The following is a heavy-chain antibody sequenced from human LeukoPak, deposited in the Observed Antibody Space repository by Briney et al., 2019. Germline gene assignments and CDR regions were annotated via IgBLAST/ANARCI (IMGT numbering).Heavy chain of an antibody. Sequence: GSLRLSFAASGFTVSSNYMSWVRQAPGKGLEWVSSISSTTSHIYYADSVTGRFTISRDNAKNSLYLQMNSLRAEDTAVYYCARWPIAAAPPVYYFDYWGQGTLVTVSS. D-gene: IGHD6-13*01. V-gene: IGHV3-21*01. J-gene: IGHJ4*02. CDR3: ARWPIAAAPPVYYFDY. CDR2: ISSTTSHI. CDR1: GFTVSSNY.